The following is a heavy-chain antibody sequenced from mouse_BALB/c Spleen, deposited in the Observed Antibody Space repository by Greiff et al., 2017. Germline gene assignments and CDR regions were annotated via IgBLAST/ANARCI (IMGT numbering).Heavy chain of an antibody. V-gene: IGHV3-6*02. J-gene: IGHJ2*01. Sequence: EVKLVESGPGLVKPSQSLSLTCSVTGYSITSGYYWNWIRQFPGNKLEWMGYISYDGSNNYNPSLKNRISITRDTSKNQFFLKLNSVTTEDTATYYCARVAGRYDLDYWGQGTTLTVSS. CDR2: ISYDGSN. D-gene: IGHD2-14*01. CDR3: ARVAGRYDLDY. CDR1: GYSITSGYY.